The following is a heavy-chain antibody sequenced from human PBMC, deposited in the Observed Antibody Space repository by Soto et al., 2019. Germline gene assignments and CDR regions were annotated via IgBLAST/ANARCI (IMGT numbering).Heavy chain of an antibody. CDR3: ARDRFGVVISNWFDP. CDR2: IYYSGST. Sequence: SETLSLTCTVSGGSISSGGYYWSWIRQHPGKGLEWIGYIYYSGSTYYNPSLKSRVTISVDTSKNQFSLKLSSVTAADTAVYYCARDRFGVVISNWFDPWGQGTLVTVSS. V-gene: IGHV4-31*03. J-gene: IGHJ5*02. CDR1: GGSISSGGYY. D-gene: IGHD3-3*01.